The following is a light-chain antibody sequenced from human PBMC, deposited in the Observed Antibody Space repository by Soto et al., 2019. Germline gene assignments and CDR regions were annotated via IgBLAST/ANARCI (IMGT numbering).Light chain of an antibody. Sequence: QSVLTQSPSASASLGASGKLTCTLSSGHSSYAIAWHQQQPEKVPRYLMKLNSDGSHSKGDGIPDRFSGSSSGAERYLTISSLQSEDEADYYCQTWGTGIWVFGGGTKVTVL. V-gene: IGLV4-69*01. CDR2: LNSDGSH. CDR1: SGHSSYA. CDR3: QTWGTGIWV. J-gene: IGLJ3*02.